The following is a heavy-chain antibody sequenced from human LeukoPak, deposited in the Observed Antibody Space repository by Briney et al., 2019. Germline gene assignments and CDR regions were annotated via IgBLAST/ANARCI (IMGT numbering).Heavy chain of an antibody. CDR3: ATSESGRSWDWFAP. CDR1: GGSFRTYP. CDR2: LTQFFRKT. D-gene: IGHD3-10*01. J-gene: IGHJ5*02. V-gene: IGHV1-69*05. Sequence: VASVXVSCKASGGSFRTYPISWVRQAPGQGLEWMGGLTQFFRKTNYTQKFQGRLTITTDESSSTAYMELSDLRSDDTAVYYCATSESGRSWDWFAPWGQGTLVTVSS.